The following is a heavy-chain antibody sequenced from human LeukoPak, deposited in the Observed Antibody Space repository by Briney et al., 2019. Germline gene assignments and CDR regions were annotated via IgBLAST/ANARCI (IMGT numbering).Heavy chain of an antibody. CDR1: GGSFSGYY. D-gene: IGHD2-2*01. V-gene: IGHV4-34*01. Sequence: SETLSLTCAVYGGSFSGYYWSWIRQPPGKGLEWIGEINHSGSTNYNPSLKSRVTISVDTSKNQFSLKLSSVTAADTAVYYCAASYAYSYYYYMDVWGKGTTVTVSS. CDR2: INHSGST. CDR3: AASYAYSYYYYMDV. J-gene: IGHJ6*03.